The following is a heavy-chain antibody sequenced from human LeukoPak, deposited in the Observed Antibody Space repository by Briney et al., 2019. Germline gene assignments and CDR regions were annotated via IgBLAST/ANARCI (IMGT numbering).Heavy chain of an antibody. CDR2: ISGSGGST. J-gene: IGHJ6*02. Sequence: GGSLRLSCAASGFTFSSYAMSWVRQAPGKGLEWVSAISGSGGSTYHADSVKGRFTISRDNSKNTLYLQMNSLRAEDTAVYYCAKDDRIPVDGYYYYGMDVWGQGTTVTVSS. V-gene: IGHV3-23*01. CDR3: AKDDRIPVDGYYYYGMDV. CDR1: GFTFSSYA. D-gene: IGHD6-19*01.